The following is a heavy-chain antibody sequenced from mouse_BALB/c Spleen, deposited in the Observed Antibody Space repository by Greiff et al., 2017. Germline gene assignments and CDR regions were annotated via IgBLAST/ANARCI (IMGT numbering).Heavy chain of an antibody. CDR1: GYTFTSYW. D-gene: IGHD1-1*01. Sequence: VQLQQPGAELVRPGASVKLSCKASGYTFTSYWINWVKQRPGQGLEWIGNIYPSDSYTNYNQKFKDKATLTVDKSSSTAYMQLSSPTSEDSAVYYCTRSDYGSSPFAYWGQGTLVTVSA. CDR3: TRSDYGSSPFAY. CDR2: IYPSDSYT. J-gene: IGHJ3*01. V-gene: IGHV1-69*02.